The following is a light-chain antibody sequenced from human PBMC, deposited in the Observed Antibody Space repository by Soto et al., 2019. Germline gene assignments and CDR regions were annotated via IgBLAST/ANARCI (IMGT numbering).Light chain of an antibody. J-gene: IGLJ3*02. V-gene: IGLV2-14*01. Sequence: QSALXQPASVSGSPGQSITISCTGTSSDVGGYNYVSWYQQHPGKAPKLMIYDVSNRPSGASNRFSGSKSGNTASLTISGLQAEDEADYYCSSYTSSSTWVFGGGTQLTVL. CDR1: SSDVGGYNY. CDR3: SSYTSSSTWV. CDR2: DVS.